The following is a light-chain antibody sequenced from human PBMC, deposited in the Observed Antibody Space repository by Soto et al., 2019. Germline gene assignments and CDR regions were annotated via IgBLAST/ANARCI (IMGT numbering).Light chain of an antibody. CDR3: QTWGTGIQV. J-gene: IGLJ3*02. CDR2: LNSDGSH. CDR1: SGHSSYA. Sequence: QPVLTQSPSASASLGASVKLTCTLSSGHSSYAIAWHQQQPEKGPRYLMNLNSDGSHSKGDGIPDRFSGSSSGAERYFTISSLHSEDETDYYCQTWGTGIQVFGGGTKLTVL. V-gene: IGLV4-69*01.